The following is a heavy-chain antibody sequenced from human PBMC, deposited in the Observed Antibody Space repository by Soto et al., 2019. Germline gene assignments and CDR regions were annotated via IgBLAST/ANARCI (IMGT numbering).Heavy chain of an antibody. CDR1: GFTFSSYA. CDR3: AKPLHIVVVPAAIYYYYGMDV. Sequence: GGSLRLSCAASGFTFSSYAMSWVRQAPGKRLEWVSAISGSGGSTYYADSVKGRFTISRDNSKNTLYLQMNSLRAEDTAVYYCAKPLHIVVVPAAIYYYYGMDVWGQGTTVTVSS. CDR2: ISGSGGST. D-gene: IGHD2-2*01. J-gene: IGHJ6*02. V-gene: IGHV3-23*01.